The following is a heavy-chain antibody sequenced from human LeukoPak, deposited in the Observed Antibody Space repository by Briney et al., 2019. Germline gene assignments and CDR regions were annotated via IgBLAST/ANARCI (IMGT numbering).Heavy chain of an antibody. CDR2: ISSSGAGT. J-gene: IGHJ6*02. CDR3: AKIGPFGDYVDNGMDV. Sequence: PGGSLRLSCAASGFTFSNYAMGWVRQAPGKGLEWVSTISSSGAGTYYADSVKGPFTISRDNSQNTLHLQMNSLRAEDTAVYYCAKIGPFGDYVDNGMDVWGQGTTVTVSS. D-gene: IGHD4-17*01. V-gene: IGHV3-23*01. CDR1: GFTFSNYA.